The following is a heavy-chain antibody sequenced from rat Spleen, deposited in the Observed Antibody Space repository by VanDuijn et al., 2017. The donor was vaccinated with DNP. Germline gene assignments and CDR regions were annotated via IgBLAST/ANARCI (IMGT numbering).Heavy chain of an antibody. J-gene: IGHJ3*01. CDR2: IGSDGYAP. CDR3: ATLTTEGIDLAY. CDR1: GFSFSYYY. Sequence: EVQLVESGGGLVQPGRSLKLSCAASGFSFSYYYMAWVRQGPTKGLEWVAYIGSDGYAPYYRDSVKGRFTVSRDNAKNTQYLQMDSLRSEDTATYYCATLTTEGIDLAYWGQGTLVTVSS. V-gene: IGHV5S13*01. D-gene: IGHD1-11*01.